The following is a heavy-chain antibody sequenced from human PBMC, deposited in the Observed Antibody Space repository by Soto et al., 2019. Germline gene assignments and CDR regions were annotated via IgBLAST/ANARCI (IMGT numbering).Heavy chain of an antibody. D-gene: IGHD2-2*01. V-gene: IGHV4-31*03. CDR1: GGSISSGGYY. CDR2: IYYSGST. CDR3: ARDRRYCSSTSCYEGYYYYYGMDV. J-gene: IGHJ6*02. Sequence: SETLSLTCTVSGGSISSGGYYWSWIRQHPGKGLEWIGYIYYSGSTYYNPSLKSRVTISVDTSKNQFSLKLSSVTAADTAVYYCARDRRYCSSTSCYEGYYYYYGMDVWGQGTTVTVSS.